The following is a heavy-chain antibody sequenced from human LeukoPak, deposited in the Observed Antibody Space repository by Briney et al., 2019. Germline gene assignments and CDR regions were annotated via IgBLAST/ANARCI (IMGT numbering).Heavy chain of an antibody. CDR2: VRSDGTTK. CDR1: GFTFSSHG. V-gene: IGHV3-30*02. D-gene: IGHD2-2*01. CDR3: AKDQPRAYFDS. Sequence: GGSLRLSCAASGFTFSSHGMHRVRQAPGKGLEWVAFVRSDGTTKYYTDSVKGRFTISRDNSKNTMYLQMNSLRAEDTAVYYCAKDQPRAYFDSWGQGTLVTVSS. J-gene: IGHJ4*02.